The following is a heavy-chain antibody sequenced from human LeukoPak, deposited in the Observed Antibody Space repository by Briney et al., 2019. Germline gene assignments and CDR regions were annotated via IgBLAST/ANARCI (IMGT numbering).Heavy chain of an antibody. CDR1: GFTFSSYE. CDR3: TTDSGYYYGSGSP. D-gene: IGHD3-10*01. Sequence: PGGSLRLSCAASGFTFSSYEMNWVRQAPGKGLEWVGRIKSKTDGGTTDYAAPVKGRFTISRDDSKNTLYLQMNSLKTEDTAVYYCTTDSGYYYGSGSPWGQGTLVTVSS. V-gene: IGHV3-15*01. J-gene: IGHJ5*02. CDR2: IKSKTDGGTT.